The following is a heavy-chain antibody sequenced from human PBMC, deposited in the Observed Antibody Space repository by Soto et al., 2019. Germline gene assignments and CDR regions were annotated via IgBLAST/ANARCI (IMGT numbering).Heavy chain of an antibody. V-gene: IGHV1-69*13. CDR3: ARELGYYFDSCGYRGKKYFFDY. J-gene: IGHJ4*02. CDR2: IIPIFGTA. CDR1: GGTFSSYA. D-gene: IGHD3-22*01. Sequence: SVKVSCKASGGTFSSYAISWVRQAPGQGLEWMGGIIPIFGTANYAQKFQGRVTITADESTSTAYMELSSLRSEDTAVYYCARELGYYFDSCGYRGKKYFFDYWGQGTLVTGSS.